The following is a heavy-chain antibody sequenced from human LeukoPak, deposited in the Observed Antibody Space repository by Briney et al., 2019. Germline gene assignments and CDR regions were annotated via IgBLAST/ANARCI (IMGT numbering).Heavy chain of an antibody. CDR1: GFTVSSNY. Sequence: GGSLRLSCAASGFTVSSNYMSWVRQPPGKGLEWVSTISGSGGSTYYADSVKGRFTISRDNSKNTLYLQMNSLRAEDTAVYYCAKYIVGATFDYWGQGTLVTVSS. D-gene: IGHD1-26*01. J-gene: IGHJ4*02. CDR2: ISGSGGST. CDR3: AKYIVGATFDY. V-gene: IGHV3-23*01.